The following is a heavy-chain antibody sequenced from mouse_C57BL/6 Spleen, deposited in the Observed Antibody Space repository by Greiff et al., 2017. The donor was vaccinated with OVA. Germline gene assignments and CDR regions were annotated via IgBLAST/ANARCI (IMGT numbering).Heavy chain of an antibody. V-gene: IGHV1-26*01. CDR1: GYTFTDYY. CDR2: INPNNGGT. Sequence: VQLQQSGPELVKPGASVKISCKASGYTFTDYYMNWVKQSHGKSLEWIGDINPNNGGTSYNQKFKGKATLTVDKSSSTAYMELRSLTSEDSAVYYCARDLITTVVAKDYWGQGTTLTVSS. CDR3: ARDLITTVVAKDY. J-gene: IGHJ2*01. D-gene: IGHD1-1*01.